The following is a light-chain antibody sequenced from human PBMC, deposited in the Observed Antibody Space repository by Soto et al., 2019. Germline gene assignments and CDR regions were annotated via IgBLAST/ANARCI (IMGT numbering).Light chain of an antibody. V-gene: IGLV2-23*02. CDR3: CSYGGSRAV. CDR1: SSEVGSHNL. CDR2: EVS. Sequence: QSALTQPASVSGSPGQSITISCTGTSSEVGSHNLVSWYQQHPGQAPKLMIYEVSKRPLGVSARFSASKSGNTASLTISGIPAEDEADYYCCSYGGSRAVFGGGTQLTVL. J-gene: IGLJ7*01.